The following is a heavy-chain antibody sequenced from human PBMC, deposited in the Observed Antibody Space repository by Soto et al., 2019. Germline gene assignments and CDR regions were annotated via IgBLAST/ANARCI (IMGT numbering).Heavy chain of an antibody. CDR3: ARHSHVGVTAPTIAEYFQH. D-gene: IGHD2-21*02. Sequence: QLQLQESGPGLVKPSETLSLTCTVSGGSISSSSYYWGWIRQPPGKGLEWIGSIYYSGSTSYNPSPXNRVTISVDTXXNXFXLKLSSVTAADTAVYYCARHSHVGVTAPTIAEYFQHWGQGTLVTVSS. CDR1: GGSISSSSYY. V-gene: IGHV4-39*01. J-gene: IGHJ1*01. CDR2: IYYSGST.